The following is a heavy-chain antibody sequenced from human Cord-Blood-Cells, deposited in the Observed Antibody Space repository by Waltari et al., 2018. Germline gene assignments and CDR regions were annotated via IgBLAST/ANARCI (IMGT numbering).Heavy chain of an antibody. V-gene: IGHV3-15*01. D-gene: IGHD3-16*01. CDR2: IKSKTDGGKT. J-gene: IGHJ2*01. CDR1: GFTFSNAW. Sequence: EVQLVESGGGLVKPGGSLRLSCAAAGFTFSNAWMSWVRQAPGKGLEGVGRIKSKTDGGKTDYAEAVKSRFTISKDDSKNTLYLHMNSLKNEDTAVYYCTTDGGYFDLWGRGPLVTVSS. CDR3: TTDGGYFDL.